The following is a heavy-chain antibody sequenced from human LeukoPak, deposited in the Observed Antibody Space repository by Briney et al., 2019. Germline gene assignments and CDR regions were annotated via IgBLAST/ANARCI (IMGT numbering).Heavy chain of an antibody. D-gene: IGHD6-19*01. J-gene: IGHJ6*03. CDR3: AREIAVAGTPLYYYYMDV. CDR1: GFTFGDYA. Sequence: GGSLRLSCTASGFTFGDYAMSWFRQAPGKGLEWVGFIRSKAYGGTTEYAASVKGRFTISRDDSKSIAYLQMNSLRAEDTAVYYCAREIAVAGTPLYYYYMDVWGKGTTVTVSS. V-gene: IGHV3-49*03. CDR2: IRSKAYGGTT.